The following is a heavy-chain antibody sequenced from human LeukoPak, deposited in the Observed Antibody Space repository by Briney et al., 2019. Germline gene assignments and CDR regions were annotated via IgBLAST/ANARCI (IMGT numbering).Heavy chain of an antibody. D-gene: IGHD6-6*01. V-gene: IGHV3-30*18. CDR3: AKSEAAQGFDY. CDR2: ISYDGSNK. J-gene: IGHJ4*02. CDR1: GFTFSSYG. Sequence: GGSLRLSCAASGFTFSSYGMHWVRQAPGKGLEWVAVISYDGSNKYYADSVKGRFTISRDNSKNTLYLQMNSLRAEDTAVYYCAKSEAAQGFDYWGQGTLVTVSS.